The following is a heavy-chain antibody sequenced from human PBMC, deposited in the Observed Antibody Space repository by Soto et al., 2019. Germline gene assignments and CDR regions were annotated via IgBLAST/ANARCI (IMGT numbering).Heavy chain of an antibody. J-gene: IGHJ5*02. CDR1: GGTFSSYA. CDR2: IIPIFGTA. Sequence: SVKVSCKASGGTFSSYAISWVRQAPGQGLEWMGGIIPIFGTANYAQKFQGRVTITADESTSTAYMELSSLRSEDTAVYYCARHGGKYYDILNGYNWFDTWGQGTLVTVSS. CDR3: ARHGGKYYDILNGYNWFDT. D-gene: IGHD3-9*01. V-gene: IGHV1-69*13.